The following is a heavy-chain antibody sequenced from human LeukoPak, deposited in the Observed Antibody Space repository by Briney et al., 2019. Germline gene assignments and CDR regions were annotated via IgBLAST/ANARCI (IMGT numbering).Heavy chain of an antibody. CDR3: ARLRSGSYYEWFDP. J-gene: IGHJ5*02. CDR1: GGSISSSNW. D-gene: IGHD1-26*01. Sequence: SGTLSLTCAVSGGSISSSNWWSWVRQPPGKGLEWIGEIYHSGSTNYNPSLKSRVTISVDKSKNQFSLKLSSVTAADTAVYYCARLRSGSYYEWFDPWGQGTLVTVSS. V-gene: IGHV4-4*02. CDR2: IYHSGST.